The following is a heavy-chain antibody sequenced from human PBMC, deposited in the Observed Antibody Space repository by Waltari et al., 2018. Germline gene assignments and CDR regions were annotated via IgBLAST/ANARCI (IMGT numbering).Heavy chain of an antibody. CDR3: ARPFVSRSSLPYY. CDR1: GYNFTNYW. D-gene: IGHD6-13*01. CDR2: IDPGDSDI. Sequence: EVQLVQSGAEVKKPGESLKISCKGSGYNFTNYWIGWVRQMPGRGLEWMGIIDPGDSDIRYSSAFQGQVTISADKSINTAYLQWTSLQASDTAMYYCARPFVSRSSLPYYWGQGTLVTVSS. V-gene: IGHV5-51*01. J-gene: IGHJ4*02.